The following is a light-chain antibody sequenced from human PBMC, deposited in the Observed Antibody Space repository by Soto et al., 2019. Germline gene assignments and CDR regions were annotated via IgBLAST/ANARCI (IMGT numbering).Light chain of an antibody. CDR3: NSYAGSNNFARV. CDR1: SSDVGGYNY. J-gene: IGLJ2*01. CDR2: EVS. V-gene: IGLV2-8*01. Sequence: QSVLTQPPSASGSPGQSVTISCTGTSSDVGGYNYVSWYQQHPGKAPKLMIYEVSKRPSGVPDRFSGSKSGNTASLTVSGLQAEDEADYYCNSYAGSNNFARVFGGGTQLTVL.